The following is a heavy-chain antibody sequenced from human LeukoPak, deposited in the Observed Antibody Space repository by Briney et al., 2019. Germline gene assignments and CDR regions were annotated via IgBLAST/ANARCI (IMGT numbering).Heavy chain of an antibody. J-gene: IGHJ4*02. V-gene: IGHV4-61*01. CDR3: ATRRVGATFDY. CDR1: GGSVRSGSFY. Sequence: SETLSLTCTVSGGSVRSGSFYWNWIRQPPGKGLEWIGYMHSSGSTSYNPSLKSRVTISVDTSNNQFPLKLSSATAADTAVYFCATRRVGATFDYWGQGTLVTVSS. CDR2: MHSSGST. D-gene: IGHD1-26*01.